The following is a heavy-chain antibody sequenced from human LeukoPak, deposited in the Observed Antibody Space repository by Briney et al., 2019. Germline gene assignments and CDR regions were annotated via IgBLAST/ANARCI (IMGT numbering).Heavy chain of an antibody. CDR2: ISAYNGNT. CDR1: GYTFTSYG. D-gene: IGHD6-13*01. CDR3: ARGPPRAAAGRGYIDWFDP. V-gene: IGHV1-18*01. Sequence: ASVKVSCKASGYTFTSYGISWVRQAPGQGLEWMGWISAYNGNTNFAQKLQGRVTMTTDTSTSTAYMELRSLRSDDTAVYYCARGPPRAAAGRGYIDWFDPWGQGTLVTVSS. J-gene: IGHJ5*02.